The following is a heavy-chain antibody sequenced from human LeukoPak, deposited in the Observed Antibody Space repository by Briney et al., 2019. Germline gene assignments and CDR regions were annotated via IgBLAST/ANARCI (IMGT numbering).Heavy chain of an antibody. D-gene: IGHD3-9*01. CDR1: GFTFSSYA. Sequence: GGSLRLSCAASGFTFSSYAMSWVRQAPGKGLEWVSAISGSGGSTYYADSVKGRFTISRDNSKNTLYLQMNSLRAEDTAVYYCAKKIRYFDWLLSGVAGGFDYWGQGTLVTVSS. J-gene: IGHJ4*02. CDR3: AKKIRYFDWLLSGVAGGFDY. V-gene: IGHV3-23*01. CDR2: ISGSGGST.